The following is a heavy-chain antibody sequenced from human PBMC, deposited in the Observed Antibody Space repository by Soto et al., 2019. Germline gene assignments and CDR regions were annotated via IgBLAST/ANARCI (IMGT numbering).Heavy chain of an antibody. V-gene: IGHV4-59*02. CDR3: ARDRWIAAAGTRDDYYYGMDV. Sequence: QVQLQESGPGLVKPSETLSLTCTVSGGSVSSYYWSWIRQPPGKGLEWMGYIYYSGSTNYNPSLKSRVTLSVDTSKNQFSLKLSSVTAADTAVYYCARDRWIAAAGTRDDYYYGMDVWGQGTTVTVSS. CDR2: IYYSGST. CDR1: GGSVSSYY. J-gene: IGHJ6*02. D-gene: IGHD6-13*01.